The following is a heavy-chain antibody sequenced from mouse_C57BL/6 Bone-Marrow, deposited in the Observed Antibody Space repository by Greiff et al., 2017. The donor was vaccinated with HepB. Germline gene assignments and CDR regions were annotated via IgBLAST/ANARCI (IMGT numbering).Heavy chain of an antibody. CDR3: ARRGDYGSSYWFAY. CDR1: GFTFSSYT. Sequence: EVQLVESGGGLVKPGGSLRLSCAASGFTFSSYTMSWVRQTPEKRLEWVATISGGGGNTYYPDSVKGRFTISRDNAKNTLYLQMSSLRSEDTALYYCARRGDYGSSYWFAYWGQGTLVTVSA. CDR2: ISGGGGNT. D-gene: IGHD1-1*01. V-gene: IGHV5-9*01. J-gene: IGHJ3*01.